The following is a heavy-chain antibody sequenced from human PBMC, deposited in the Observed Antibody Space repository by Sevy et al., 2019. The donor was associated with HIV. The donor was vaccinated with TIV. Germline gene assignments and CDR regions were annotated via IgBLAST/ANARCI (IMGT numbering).Heavy chain of an antibody. D-gene: IGHD4-17*01. J-gene: IGHJ4*02. CDR2: ISNSGTTI. V-gene: IGHV3-48*03. Sequence: GGSLRLSCAASGFTFSSYEMNWVRQAPGKGLEWVSYISNSGTTISYSDSVRGRSSISRDNARNSLYLQMNSLRAEDTAVYYCARDLPPSATTVAHFDYWGQGTRVTVSS. CDR1: GFTFSSYE. CDR3: ARDLPPSATTVAHFDY.